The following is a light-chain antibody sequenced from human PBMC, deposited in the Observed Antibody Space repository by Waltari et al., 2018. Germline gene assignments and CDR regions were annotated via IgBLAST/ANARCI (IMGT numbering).Light chain of an antibody. CDR2: GPS. Sequence: EIVLTQSPGTLSLSPGDRATLLCRASQTLNNNPLVWYQQKPGQAPKLLVYGPSDRATGIPDRFSGRGSGTEFTLAISSLQSEDFAVYFCQQYNSWPRTFGQGTKVEIE. CDR1: QTLNNNP. J-gene: IGKJ1*01. V-gene: IGKV3D-15*01. CDR3: QQYNSWPRT.